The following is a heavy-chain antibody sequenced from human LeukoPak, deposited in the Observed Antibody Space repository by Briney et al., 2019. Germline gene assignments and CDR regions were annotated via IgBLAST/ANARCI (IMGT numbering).Heavy chain of an antibody. CDR2: TYYRSKWYN. J-gene: IGHJ4*02. Sequence: TSETLSLTCAISGDSVSSNSATWNWIWQSPSRGLEWLGRTYYRSKWYNEYAVSVKSRITINPDTSKNQFSLQLNSVTPEDTAVYYCARSFPRYCDYWGQGTLVTVSS. V-gene: IGHV6-1*01. CDR3: ARSFPRYCDY. CDR1: GDSVSSNSAT.